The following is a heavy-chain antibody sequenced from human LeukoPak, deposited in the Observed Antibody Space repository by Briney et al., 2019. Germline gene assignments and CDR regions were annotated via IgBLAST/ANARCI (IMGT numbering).Heavy chain of an antibody. CDR1: GGSMNSYY. Sequence: NPSETLSLTCTVSGGSMNSYYWSWIRQPPGKGLEWIGYIYYSGSTNYNPSLKSRVTISIDTSKNQFSLKLSSVTAADTAVYYCARSPTTVWAFDIWGQGTMVTVSS. V-gene: IGHV4-59*08. D-gene: IGHD4-17*01. J-gene: IGHJ3*02. CDR2: IYYSGST. CDR3: ARSPTTVWAFDI.